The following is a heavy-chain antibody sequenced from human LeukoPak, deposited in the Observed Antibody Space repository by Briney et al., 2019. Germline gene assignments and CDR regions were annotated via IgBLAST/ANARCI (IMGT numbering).Heavy chain of an antibody. V-gene: IGHV3-21*01. Sequence: GSLRLSCEAFGFTFRSYSMSWVRQAPGKGLEWVSSISSRSSYIYYTDSVKGRFTISRDNAKNSLHLQMNSLRAEDTALYYCARGSTGGYSGYDATRKYFDYWGQGTLVTVSS. J-gene: IGHJ4*02. D-gene: IGHD5-12*01. CDR2: ISSRSSYI. CDR3: ARGSTGGYSGYDATRKYFDY. CDR1: GFTFRSYS.